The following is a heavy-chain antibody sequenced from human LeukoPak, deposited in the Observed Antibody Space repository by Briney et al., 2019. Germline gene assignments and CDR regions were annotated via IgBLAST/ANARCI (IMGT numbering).Heavy chain of an antibody. J-gene: IGHJ6*02. CDR3: ARGSIYYYYGMDV. D-gene: IGHD5-24*01. Sequence: GGSLRLSCAASGFTFSDHYMDWVRQAPGKGLEWVGRTRNKAYNYTTEYAASVKGRFTISRDDSKNSLYLQMNSLKTEDTAVYYCARGSIYYYYGMDVWGLGTTVTVSS. V-gene: IGHV3-72*01. CDR1: GFTFSDHY. CDR2: TRNKAYNYTT.